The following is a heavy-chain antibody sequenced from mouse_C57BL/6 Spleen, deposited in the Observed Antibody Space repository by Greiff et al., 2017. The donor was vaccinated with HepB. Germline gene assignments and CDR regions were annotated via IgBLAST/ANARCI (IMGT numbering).Heavy chain of an antibody. CDR2: IYPSDSET. J-gene: IGHJ2*01. CDR1: GYTFTSYW. CDR3: ARRDYDYGVY. Sequence: QVQLQQSGAELVRPGSSVKLSCKASGYTFTSYWMDWVKQRPGQGLEWIGNIYPSDSETHYNQKFKDKATLTVDKSSSTAYMQLSSLTSEDSAVYYCARRDYDYGVYWGQGTTLTVSS. V-gene: IGHV1-61*01. D-gene: IGHD2-4*01.